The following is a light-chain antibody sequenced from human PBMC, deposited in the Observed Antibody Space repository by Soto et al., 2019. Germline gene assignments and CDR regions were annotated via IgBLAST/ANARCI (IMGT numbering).Light chain of an antibody. CDR1: QTISSW. V-gene: IGKV1-5*01. CDR3: QEYGTSFTWT. Sequence: QITHSPNTLSSTVGDRVTITCRATQTISSWLAWYQQKPGKAPKLLIFDASNLENGVPSRFSGSGSGTEFTLTISSLQPEDYATYFCQEYGTSFTWTSAQ. J-gene: IGKJ1*01. CDR2: DAS.